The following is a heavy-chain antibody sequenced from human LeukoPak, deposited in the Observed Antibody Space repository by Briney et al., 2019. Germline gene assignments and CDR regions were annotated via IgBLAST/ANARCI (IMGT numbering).Heavy chain of an antibody. CDR1: GYSISSGYY. Sequence: SETLSLTCTVSGYSISSGYYWGWIRQPPGKGLEWIGEINHSGSTNYNPSLKSRVTISVDTSKNQFSLKLSSVTAADTAVYYCARGRYCSSTSCYRGARGNWFDPWGQGTLVTVSS. CDR3: ARGRYCSSTSCYRGARGNWFDP. V-gene: IGHV4-38-2*02. D-gene: IGHD2-2*01. CDR2: INHSGST. J-gene: IGHJ5*02.